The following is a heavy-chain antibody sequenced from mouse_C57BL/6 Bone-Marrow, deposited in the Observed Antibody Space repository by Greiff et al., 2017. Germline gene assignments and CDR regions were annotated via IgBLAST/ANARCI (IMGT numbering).Heavy chain of an antibody. V-gene: IGHV3-8*01. J-gene: IGHJ1*03. Sequence: EVMLVESGPGLAKPSQTLSLTCSVTGYSITSDYWNWIRKFPGNKLEYMGYISYSGSTYYNPSPKSRISIIRDTSKNQYYLQLNSVTTEDTATYYCARGGTMITRWYFDVWGTGTTVTVSS. CDR3: ARGGTMITRWYFDV. CDR2: ISYSGST. D-gene: IGHD2-4*01. CDR1: GYSITSDY.